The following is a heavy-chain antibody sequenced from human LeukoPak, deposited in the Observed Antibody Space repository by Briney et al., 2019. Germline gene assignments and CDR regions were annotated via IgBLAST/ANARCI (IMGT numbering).Heavy chain of an antibody. Sequence: GSSVKVSCKASGGTFSSYAISWVRQAPGQGLEWMGGIIPIFGTANYAQKFQGRVTITTDESTSTAYVELSSLRSEDTAVYYCARWGNCGGDCSPYFDYWGQGTLVTVSS. V-gene: IGHV1-69*05. J-gene: IGHJ4*02. CDR1: GGTFSSYA. D-gene: IGHD2-21*02. CDR2: IIPIFGTA. CDR3: ARWGNCGGDCSPYFDY.